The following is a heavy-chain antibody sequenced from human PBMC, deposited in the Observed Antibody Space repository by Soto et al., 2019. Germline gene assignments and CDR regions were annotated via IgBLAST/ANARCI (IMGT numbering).Heavy chain of an antibody. J-gene: IGHJ6*02. Sequence: QVQLVQSGAEVKKPGSSVKVSCKASGGTFSSYAISWVRQTPGQGLEWMGGIIPIFGTANYAQKIQGRVTLTADESTSTAYMELSSLRSEDTAVYYCARHVPAAGYYYGMDVWGQGTTVTVSS. D-gene: IGHD2-2*01. V-gene: IGHV1-69*12. CDR3: ARHVPAAGYYYGMDV. CDR1: GGTFSSYA. CDR2: IIPIFGTA.